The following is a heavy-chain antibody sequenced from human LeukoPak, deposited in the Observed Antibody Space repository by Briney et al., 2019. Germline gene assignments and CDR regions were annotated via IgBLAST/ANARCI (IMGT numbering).Heavy chain of an antibody. Sequence: GGSLRLSCAASGFTFSSYGMHWVRQAPGKGLEWVAVISYDGSNKYYADSVKGRFTISRDISKNTLYLQMNSLRAEDTAVYYCAKGSSSGWSGDYFDYWGQGTLVTVSS. V-gene: IGHV3-30*18. CDR3: AKGSSSGWSGDYFDY. CDR2: ISYDGSNK. CDR1: GFTFSSYG. D-gene: IGHD6-19*01. J-gene: IGHJ4*02.